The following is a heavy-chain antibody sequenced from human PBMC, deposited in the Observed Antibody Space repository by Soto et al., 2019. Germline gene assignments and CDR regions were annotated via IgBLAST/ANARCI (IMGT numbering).Heavy chain of an antibody. V-gene: IGHV1-46*01. J-gene: IGHJ3*02. CDR3: ARDRFSSSWFDAFDI. Sequence: ASVKVSCKASGYTFTSYYMHWVRQAPGQGLVLMGIINPSGGSISYAQKFQGRVTMTRDTSTSTVYMELSSLRSEDTAVYYCARDRFSSSWFDAFDIWGQGTMVTVSS. CDR2: INPSGGSI. D-gene: IGHD6-13*01. CDR1: GYTFTSYY.